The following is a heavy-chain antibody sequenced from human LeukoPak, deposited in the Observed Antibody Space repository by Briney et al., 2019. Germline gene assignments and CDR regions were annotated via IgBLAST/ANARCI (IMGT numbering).Heavy chain of an antibody. V-gene: IGHV3-23*01. CDR1: GFTFSSYA. Sequence: PGGSLRLSCAASGFTFSSYAMTWVRQAPGKGLEWVSVISGSGDYTYYADSVKGRFTISRDNSKNTLYLQMNSLRAEDTAVYYCARAPWGGAFDIWGQGTMVTVSS. J-gene: IGHJ3*02. D-gene: IGHD3-16*01. CDR3: ARAPWGGAFDI. CDR2: ISGSGDYT.